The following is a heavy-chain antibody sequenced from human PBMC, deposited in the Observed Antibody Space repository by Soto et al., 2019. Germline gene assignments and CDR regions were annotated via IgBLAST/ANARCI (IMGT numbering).Heavy chain of an antibody. Sequence: SETLSLTCTVSGGSINSGDYYWSWIRQPPGKGLEWIGYIYYSGSTYHNPSLKSRINISVDTSKNQFSLKLSSVTAADTAVYYCATVPTYYYDRSGYANAFDMWGQGTMVTVSS. CDR3: ATVPTYYYDRSGYANAFDM. CDR1: GGSINSGDYY. D-gene: IGHD3-22*01. J-gene: IGHJ3*02. V-gene: IGHV4-30-4*01. CDR2: IYYSGST.